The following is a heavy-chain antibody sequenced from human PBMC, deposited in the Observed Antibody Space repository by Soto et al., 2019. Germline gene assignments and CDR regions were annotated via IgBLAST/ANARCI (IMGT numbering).Heavy chain of an antibody. Sequence: PSGTLSLTCTVSGGTVSSSVWSWIRQPPGKGLEWIGYIYYSGSTNYNPSLKSRVTISVDTSKNQFSLKLSSVTAADTAVYYCARALGSGYCPWGQGTLGTRSS. CDR2: IYYSGST. V-gene: IGHV4-59*02. CDR1: GGTVSSSV. D-gene: IGHD3-22*01. CDR3: ARALGSGYCP. J-gene: IGHJ5*01.